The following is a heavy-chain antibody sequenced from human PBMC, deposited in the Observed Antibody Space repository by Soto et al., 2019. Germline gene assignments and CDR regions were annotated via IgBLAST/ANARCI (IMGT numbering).Heavy chain of an antibody. V-gene: IGHV4-39*01. CDR1: GGSIRGSSYY. J-gene: IGHJ5*02. CDR2: IYYSGST. D-gene: IGHD6-19*01. CDR3: ARIKAAVAHNWFDP. Sequence: PSETLSLTYTVSGGSIRGSSYYWGWIRQPPGKGLEWIGSIYYSGSTYYNPSLKSRVTISVDTSKNQFSLKLSSVTAADTAVYYCARIKAAVAHNWFDPWGQGTLVTVSS.